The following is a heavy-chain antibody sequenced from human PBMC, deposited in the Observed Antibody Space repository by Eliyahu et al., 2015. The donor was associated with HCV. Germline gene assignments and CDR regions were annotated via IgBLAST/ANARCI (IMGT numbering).Heavy chain of an antibody. CDR3: AKDRRGYDRPVDY. Sequence: EVQLLESGGGVVQPGGSLRLSCXASGFSFSSYAMNWVRQAPGKGXEWVSAISGGAFSTYYADSVKGRFTISRDNSRNTVYLQMNSLRAEDTAVYYCAKDRRGYDRPVDYWGQGTLVTVSS. D-gene: IGHD5-12*01. CDR2: ISGGAFST. J-gene: IGHJ4*02. CDR1: GFSFSSYA. V-gene: IGHV3-23*01.